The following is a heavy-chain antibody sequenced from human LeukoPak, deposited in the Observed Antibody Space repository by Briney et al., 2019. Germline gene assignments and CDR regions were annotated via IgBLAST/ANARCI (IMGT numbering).Heavy chain of an antibody. CDR2: IYTSGST. CDR3: ARDQGVGAMRGYYYYYYMDV. Sequence: ASETLSLTCTVSGGSISSYCWSWIRQPAGKGLEWIGRIYTSGSTNYNPSLKSRVTMSVDTSKNQFSLKLSSVTAADTAVYYCARDQGVGAMRGYYYYYYMDVWGKGTTVTVSS. CDR1: GGSISSYC. J-gene: IGHJ6*03. D-gene: IGHD1-26*01. V-gene: IGHV4-4*07.